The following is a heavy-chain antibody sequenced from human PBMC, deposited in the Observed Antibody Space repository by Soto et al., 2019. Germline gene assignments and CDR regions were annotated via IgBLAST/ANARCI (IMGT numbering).Heavy chain of an antibody. CDR2: IRSKAYGGTT. J-gene: IGHJ6*03. CDR1: GFTFGDNA. Sequence: GSRRLSRTASGFTFGDNAMSGFRQAPGKGREWIGFIRSKAYGGTTEYAASVKGRFTISRDDSKSLAYLQMNSLTTEDTAVYYCTRVDCSGSYNYYSYYMYVWGIGATVTVS. V-gene: IGHV3-49*03. D-gene: IGHD3-10*02. CDR3: TRVDCSGSYNYYSYYMYV.